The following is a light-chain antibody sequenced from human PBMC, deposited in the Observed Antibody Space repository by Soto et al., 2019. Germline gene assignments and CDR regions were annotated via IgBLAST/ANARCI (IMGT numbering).Light chain of an antibody. Sequence: QSVLTQPASVSGSPGRSVTISCTGTSTDVGDFNYVSWYQHIPGRAPKLIIYDVTNLPSGISYRFSASKSGRTASLTISGLQAEDEADYYCSSYSSSTTHVVFGGGTNLTVL. V-gene: IGLV2-14*03. J-gene: IGLJ2*01. CDR1: STDVGDFNY. CDR3: SSYSSSTTHVV. CDR2: DVT.